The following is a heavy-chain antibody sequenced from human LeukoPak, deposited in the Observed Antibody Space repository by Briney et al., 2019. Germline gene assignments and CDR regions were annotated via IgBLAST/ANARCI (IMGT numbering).Heavy chain of an antibody. V-gene: IGHV6-1*01. CDR1: GDSVSSNSAA. Sequence: SQTLSLTCAISGDSVSSNSAAWNWIRQSPSRGLEWLGRTYYRSKWYNNYAISVKSRVTINPDTSKNPFSLQLNSVTPEDTAVYYCARDFCSSSNCPNNWIDPWGQGTLVTVSS. J-gene: IGHJ5*02. D-gene: IGHD2-2*01. CDR3: ARDFCSSSNCPNNWIDP. CDR2: TYYRSKWYN.